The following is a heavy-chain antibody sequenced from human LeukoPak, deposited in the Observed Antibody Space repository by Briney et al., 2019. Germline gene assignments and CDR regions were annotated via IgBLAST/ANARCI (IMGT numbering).Heavy chain of an antibody. D-gene: IGHD3-22*01. CDR1: GFSFSNYA. CDR3: AKDHYDGYYFDY. J-gene: IGHJ4*02. Sequence: GGSLRLSCAASGFSFSNYAMTWVRQTPGKGLEWVSTISGDGVRTDYADSVKGRFTISRDNSKNTLYLQMNSLRAEDTAVYYCAKDHYDGYYFDYWGQGTLVTVSS. V-gene: IGHV3-23*01. CDR2: ISGDGVRT.